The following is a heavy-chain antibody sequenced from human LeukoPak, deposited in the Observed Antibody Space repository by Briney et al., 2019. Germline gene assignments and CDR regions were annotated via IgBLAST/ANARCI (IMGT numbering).Heavy chain of an antibody. CDR1: GYTFSSYH. CDR3: ARDKGLTGYDILTVSGY. V-gene: IGHV1-18*04. CDR2: ISAYNGNT. Sequence: ASVKVSCKASGYTFSSYHIHWVRQAPGQGLEWMGWISAYNGNTNYAQKLQGRVTMTIDTSTSTAYMELRSLRSDDTAVYYCARDKGLTGYDILTVSGYWGQGTLVTVSS. D-gene: IGHD3-9*01. J-gene: IGHJ4*02.